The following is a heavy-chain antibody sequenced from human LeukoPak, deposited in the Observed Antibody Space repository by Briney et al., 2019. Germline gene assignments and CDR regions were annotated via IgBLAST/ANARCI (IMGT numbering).Heavy chain of an antibody. V-gene: IGHV4-59*08. D-gene: IGHD1-7*01. Sequence: PSETLSLTCTVSGTSITRTYWSWIRQPPGRGLESVGYVYDTGDTNYNPSLKSRVTMSLDTSKNQFSLTLSSVTAADTAVYYCARRGTSGNSQILHFASWGQGILVTVSS. J-gene: IGHJ4*02. CDR3: ARRGTSGNSQILHFAS. CDR1: GTSITRTY. CDR2: VYDTGDT.